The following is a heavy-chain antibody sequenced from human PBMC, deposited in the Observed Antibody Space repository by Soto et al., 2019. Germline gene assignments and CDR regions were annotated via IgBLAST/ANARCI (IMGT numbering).Heavy chain of an antibody. Sequence: GGSLRLSCVASEFSFSSYSMSWVRQAPWRGLEWVSAISGGGGDSYYADSVKGRFTISRDNSKNTLYLQMNSLGAEDTAVYYCATVPFLTYHHLWSGYFGFCGQGTLVTVSS. CDR3: ATVPFLTYHHLWSGYFGF. V-gene: IGHV3-23*01. CDR1: EFSFSSYS. J-gene: IGHJ4*02. CDR2: ISGGGGDS. D-gene: IGHD3-3*01.